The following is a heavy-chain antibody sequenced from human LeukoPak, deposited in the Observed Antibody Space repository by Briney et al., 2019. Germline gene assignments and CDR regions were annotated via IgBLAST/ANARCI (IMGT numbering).Heavy chain of an antibody. CDR1: GFTFSSYR. J-gene: IGHJ4*02. D-gene: IGHD6-19*01. CDR3: ARSGQWLADFDY. V-gene: IGHV3-7*03. Sequence: PGGSLRLSRAASGFTFSSYRMSWVRQAPGKGLEWVANIKQDGSEKHYVDSVKGRFTISRDNAKNSLYLQMNSLRAEDTALYYCARSGQWLADFDYWGQGTLVTVSS. CDR2: IKQDGSEK.